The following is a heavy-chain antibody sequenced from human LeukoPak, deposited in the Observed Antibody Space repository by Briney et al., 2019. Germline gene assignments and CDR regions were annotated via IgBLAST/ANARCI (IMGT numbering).Heavy chain of an antibody. CDR2: ISGNGGSP. CDR3: AKDLVYCSSTSCTYGFDY. V-gene: IGHV3-23*01. CDR1: GFTFSSYA. J-gene: IGHJ4*02. D-gene: IGHD2-2*01. Sequence: GGSLRLSCAASGFTFSSYAMSWVRQAPGKGVEWVSAISGNGGSPYYADSVKGRFTVSRDNSKNTLYLQMNSLRAEDTAVYYCAKDLVYCSSTSCTYGFDYWGQGTLVTVSS.